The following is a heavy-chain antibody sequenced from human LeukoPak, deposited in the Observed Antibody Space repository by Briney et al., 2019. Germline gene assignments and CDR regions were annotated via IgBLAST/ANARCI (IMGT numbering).Heavy chain of an antibody. Sequence: GGSLRLSCVASEFTFSNYWIHWVRQPPGKGLVWVSRIRYDGIVTNYADSVEGRFTISRDNAKDTLYLQMNSLRVEDTAVYYCGSSLGPLTEYWGQGTLVTVSS. D-gene: IGHD3-10*01. V-gene: IGHV3-74*01. J-gene: IGHJ4*02. CDR1: EFTFSNYW. CDR3: GSSLGPLTEY. CDR2: IRYDGIVT.